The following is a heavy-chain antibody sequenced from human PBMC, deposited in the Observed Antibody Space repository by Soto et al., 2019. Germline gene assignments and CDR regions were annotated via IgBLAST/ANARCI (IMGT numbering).Heavy chain of an antibody. J-gene: IGHJ4*02. D-gene: IGHD3-3*01. V-gene: IGHV3-30*18. Sequence: PGGSLRLSCAASGFTFSSYGMHWVRQAPGKGLEWVAVISYDGSNKYYADSVKGRFTISRDNSKNTLYLQMNSLRAEDTAVYYCAKEMYYDFWSGFFDYWGQGTLVTVSS. CDR3: AKEMYYDFWSGFFDY. CDR2: ISYDGSNK. CDR1: GFTFSSYG.